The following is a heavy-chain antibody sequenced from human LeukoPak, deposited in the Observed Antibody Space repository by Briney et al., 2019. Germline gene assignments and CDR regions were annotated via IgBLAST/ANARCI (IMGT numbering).Heavy chain of an antibody. CDR2: IYTSGST. J-gene: IGHJ6*03. D-gene: IGHD2-2*01. CDR3: ARAEEDIVVVPAAILYYYYMDV. Sequence: PSETLSLTCTVSGGSISSYYWSWIRQPAGKGLEWIGRIYTSGSTNYNPSLKSRVTMSVDTSKNQFSLKLSSVTAADTAVYYCARAEEDIVVVPAAILYYYYMDVWGKGTTVTVSS. V-gene: IGHV4-4*07. CDR1: GGSISSYY.